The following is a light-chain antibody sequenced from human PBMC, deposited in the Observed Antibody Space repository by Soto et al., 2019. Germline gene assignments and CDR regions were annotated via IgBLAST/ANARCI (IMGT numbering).Light chain of an antibody. CDR2: GAS. CDR1: QSVSSSY. V-gene: IGKV3-20*01. Sequence: EIVLTQSPGTLSLSPGERATLSCRASQSVSSSYLAWYQQKPGQAPRLLIYGASSSATGIPDRFSGSGSGTDFTLTISRLEPEDFAVYYCQQYSSLPHTFGQGTKLEVK. J-gene: IGKJ2*01. CDR3: QQYSSLPHT.